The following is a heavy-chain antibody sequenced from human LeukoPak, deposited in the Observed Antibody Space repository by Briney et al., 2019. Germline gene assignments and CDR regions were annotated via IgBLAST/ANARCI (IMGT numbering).Heavy chain of an antibody. V-gene: IGHV4-39*07. CDR3: ARLNYFDSSGYYVAAGVGWFDP. Sequence: SETLSLTCTVSGGSTSSSSYYWGWIRQPPGKGLEWIGSIYYSGSTYYNPSLKSRVTISVDTSKNQFSLKLSSVTAADTAVYYCARLNYFDSSGYYVAAGVGWFDPWGQGTLVTVSS. D-gene: IGHD3-22*01. CDR1: GGSTSSSSYY. J-gene: IGHJ5*02. CDR2: IYYSGST.